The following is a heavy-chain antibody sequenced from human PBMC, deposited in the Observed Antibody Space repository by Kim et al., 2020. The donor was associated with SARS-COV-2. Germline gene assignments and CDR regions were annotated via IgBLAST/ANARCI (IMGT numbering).Heavy chain of an antibody. CDR3: ARGQTGTIIGYYYGMDV. CDR1: GYTFTSYD. J-gene: IGHJ6*02. Sequence: ASVKVSCKASGYTFTSYDINWVRQATGQGLEWMGWMNPNSGNTGYAQKFQGRVTMTRNTSISTAYMELSSLRSEDTAVYYCARGQTGTIIGYYYGMDVWGQGTTVTVSS. D-gene: IGHD1-7*01. CDR2: MNPNSGNT. V-gene: IGHV1-8*01.